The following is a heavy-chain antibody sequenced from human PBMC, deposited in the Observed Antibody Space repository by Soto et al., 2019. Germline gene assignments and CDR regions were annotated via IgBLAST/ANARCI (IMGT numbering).Heavy chain of an antibody. V-gene: IGHV3-23*01. Sequence: GGALRLSCEASEFMFSSYAMSGGRQAPGKGLEWVSTISPTGDNTYYADSVKGRFTLSRDNSKDTLSLQMNSLTTEDTAIYYCAKAKSLRAVRGSSFDSWGQGA. CDR3: AKAKSLRAVRGSSFDS. CDR2: ISPTGDNT. J-gene: IGHJ4*02. D-gene: IGHD6-19*01. CDR1: EFMFSSYA.